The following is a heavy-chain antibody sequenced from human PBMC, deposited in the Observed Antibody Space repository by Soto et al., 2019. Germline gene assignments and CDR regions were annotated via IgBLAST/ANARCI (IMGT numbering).Heavy chain of an antibody. V-gene: IGHV4-59*01. J-gene: IGHJ4*02. D-gene: IGHD3-22*01. CDR3: AREPDSRAYSYFDY. Sequence: SETLSLTCTISGGSISNFHWIWIRQPPVNALEFIGYIYNNFSTNYIPSLKSRFTISLYTSKNHFSLKLISFTAADTAVYYCAREPDSRAYSYFDYWGQGTLVTVSS. CDR2: IYNNFST. CDR1: GGSISNFH.